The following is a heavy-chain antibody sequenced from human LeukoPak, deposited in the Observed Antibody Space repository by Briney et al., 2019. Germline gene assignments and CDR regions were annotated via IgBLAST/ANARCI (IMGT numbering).Heavy chain of an antibody. D-gene: IGHD3-10*01. Sequence: PGGSLRLSCAASRFTFDDYGMSWVRQAPGKGLEWVSGINWNGGSTGYADSVKGRFTISRDNAKNSLYLQMNSLRAEDTALYYCAREADVLLWFGELSFWGQGTLVTVSS. CDR2: INWNGGST. CDR3: AREADVLLWFGELSF. J-gene: IGHJ4*02. V-gene: IGHV3-20*04. CDR1: RFTFDDYG.